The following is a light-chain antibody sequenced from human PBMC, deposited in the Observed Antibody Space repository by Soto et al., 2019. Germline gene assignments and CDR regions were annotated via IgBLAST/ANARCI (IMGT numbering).Light chain of an antibody. CDR2: EVV. Sequence: QYVLAQPPYASGSPVHSVTISCTGTKNDIGVYDFVSWYQHHPGKAPRLIIYEVVQRPSGVPDRFSGSKSGNTASLTVSGLQAADEADYFCKSYAGSNTYVFGSGTKVTVL. V-gene: IGLV2-8*01. J-gene: IGLJ1*01. CDR1: KNDIGVYDF. CDR3: KSYAGSNTYV.